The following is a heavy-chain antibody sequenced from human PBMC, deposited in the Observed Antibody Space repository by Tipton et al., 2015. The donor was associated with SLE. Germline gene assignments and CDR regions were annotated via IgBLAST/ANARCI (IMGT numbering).Heavy chain of an antibody. V-gene: IGHV4-59*01. D-gene: IGHD5-18*01. CDR3: AREGYSYGSHYYYYMDV. J-gene: IGHJ6*03. Sequence: LRLSCTVSGGSISSYYWSWIRQPPGKGLEWIGYIYYSGSTNYNPSLKSRVTISVDTSKNQFSLKLSSVTAADTAVYYCAREGYSYGSHYYYYMDVWGKWNTVTVSS. CDR2: IYYSGST. CDR1: GGSISSYY.